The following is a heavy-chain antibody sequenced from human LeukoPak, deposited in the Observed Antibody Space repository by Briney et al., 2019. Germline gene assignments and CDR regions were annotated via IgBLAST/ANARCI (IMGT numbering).Heavy chain of an antibody. CDR1: GGSISSYY. Sequence: SETLSLTCTVSGGSISSYYWSWIRQPPGKGLEWIGYIYYSGSTNYSPSLKSRVTISVDTSKNQFSLKLSSVTAADTAVYYCARGDDILTGYRSVTFDYWGQGTLVTVSS. CDR3: ARGDDILTGYRSVTFDY. V-gene: IGHV4-59*08. J-gene: IGHJ4*02. CDR2: IYYSGST. D-gene: IGHD3-9*01.